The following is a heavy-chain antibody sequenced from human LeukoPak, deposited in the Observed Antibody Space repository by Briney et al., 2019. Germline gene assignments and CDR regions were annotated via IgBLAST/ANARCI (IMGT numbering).Heavy chain of an antibody. J-gene: IGHJ4*02. CDR2: ISYDGSNK. Sequence: GRSLRLSCAASGFTFSSYGMHWVGQAPGKGLEWVAVISYDGSNKYYADSVKGRFTISRDNSKNTLYLQMNSLRAEDTAVYYCAKVAAYCSSTSCYYFDYWGQGTLVTVSS. D-gene: IGHD2-2*01. CDR3: AKVAAYCSSTSCYYFDY. V-gene: IGHV3-30*18. CDR1: GFTFSSYG.